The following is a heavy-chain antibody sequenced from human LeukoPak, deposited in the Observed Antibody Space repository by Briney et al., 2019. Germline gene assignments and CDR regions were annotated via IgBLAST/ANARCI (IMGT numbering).Heavy chain of an antibody. J-gene: IGHJ4*02. D-gene: IGHD5-24*01. CDR2: ISAYNGNT. CDR1: GYTFTSYG. Sequence: ASVTVSCKASGYTFTSYGISWVRQAPGQGLEWMGWISAYNGNTNYAQKLQGSVTMTTDTSTSTAYMELRSLRFDDTAVYYCSRATDGYNKLDYWGQGTLVSVSS. CDR3: SRATDGYNKLDY. V-gene: IGHV1-18*01.